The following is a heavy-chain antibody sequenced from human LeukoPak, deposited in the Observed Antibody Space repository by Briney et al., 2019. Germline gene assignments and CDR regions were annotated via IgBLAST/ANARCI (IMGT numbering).Heavy chain of an antibody. D-gene: IGHD1-26*01. CDR1: GFTFSSYA. J-gene: IGHJ4*02. CDR3: AREGGYSEWELLYFDY. V-gene: IGHV3-30-3*01. Sequence: PGGSLRLSCAASGFTFSSYAMHWVRQAPGKGLEWVAVISYDGSNKYYADSVKGRFTISRDNSKNTLYLQMNSLRAEDTAVYYCAREGGYSEWELLYFDYWGQGTLVTVSS. CDR2: ISYDGSNK.